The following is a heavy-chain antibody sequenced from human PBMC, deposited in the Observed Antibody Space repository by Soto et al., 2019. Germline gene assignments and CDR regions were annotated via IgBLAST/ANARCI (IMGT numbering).Heavy chain of an antibody. J-gene: IGHJ6*03. CDR3: AKYGSSSWYHYYYYMDV. CDR2: ISGSGGST. V-gene: IGHV3-23*01. D-gene: IGHD6-13*01. CDR1: GFTFSSYG. Sequence: PGEFLKISCAASGFTFSSYGMSWVRQDPGKGLEWVSAISGSGGSTYYADSVKGRFTISRDNSKNTLYLQMNSLRAEDTAVYYCAKYGSSSWYHYYYYMDVWGKGTTVTVSS.